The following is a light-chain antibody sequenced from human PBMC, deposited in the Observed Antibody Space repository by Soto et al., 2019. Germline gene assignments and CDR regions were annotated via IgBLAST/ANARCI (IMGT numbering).Light chain of an antibody. J-gene: IGLJ2*01. CDR3: SSYTTSSTVA. CDR1: SSDIGGYNY. V-gene: IGLV2-14*01. CDR2: EVS. Sequence: QSALTQSASVSGSPGQSITISCTGTSSDIGGYNYVSWYQQHPDKAPKLMIFEVSNRPSGVSNRFSGSKSGNTASLTISGLLPEDEDDYYCSSYTTSSTVAFGGGTKVTFL.